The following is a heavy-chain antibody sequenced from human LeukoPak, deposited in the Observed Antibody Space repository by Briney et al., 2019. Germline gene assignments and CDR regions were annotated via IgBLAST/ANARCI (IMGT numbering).Heavy chain of an antibody. CDR1: GFTFSSYS. D-gene: IGHD3-10*01. V-gene: IGHV3-48*01. J-gene: IGHJ6*03. Sequence: GGSLRLSCAASGFTFSSYSMNWVRQAPGKGLEWVSYISSSSSTIYYADSVKGRFTISRDNAKNSLYLQMNSLRAEDTAVYYCARDHYGSGSYYVSYMDVWGKGTTVTVSS. CDR3: ARDHYGSGSYYVSYMDV. CDR2: ISSSSSTI.